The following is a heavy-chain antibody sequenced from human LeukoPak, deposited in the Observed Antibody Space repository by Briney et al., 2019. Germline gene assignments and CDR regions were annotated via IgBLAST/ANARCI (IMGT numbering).Heavy chain of an antibody. CDR3: ASSGSYRFDY. D-gene: IGHD1-26*01. V-gene: IGHV3-74*01. CDR2: IKSDGITI. CDR1: GFTFSNYM. Sequence: PGGSLRLSCAASGFTFSNYMMHWVRQAPGKGLVWVSRIKSDGITITYADSVKGRFTISRDNAKNSLYLQMNSLRDEDTAVYYCASSGSYRFDYWGQGTLVTVSS. J-gene: IGHJ4*02.